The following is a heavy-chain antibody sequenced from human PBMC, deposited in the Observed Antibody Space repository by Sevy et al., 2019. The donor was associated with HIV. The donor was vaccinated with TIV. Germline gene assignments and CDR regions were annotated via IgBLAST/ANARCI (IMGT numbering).Heavy chain of an antibody. Sequence: SETLSLTCAVSGGSISSSHHYWGWIRQPPGKGLEWFGTIYYSGSTYYNPSLKSRVTISVDMSKNQFALNLSPVTAADTAVYYCARRLLAPKYYFDNWGQGTLVTVSS. CDR3: ARRLLAPKYYFDN. CDR2: IYYSGST. J-gene: IGHJ4*02. V-gene: IGHV4-39*01. CDR1: GGSISSSHHY.